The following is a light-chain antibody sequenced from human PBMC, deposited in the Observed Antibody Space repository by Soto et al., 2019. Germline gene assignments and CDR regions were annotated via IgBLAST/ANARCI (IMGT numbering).Light chain of an antibody. CDR2: DAS. Sequence: AIRLTQSPSSFSASAGDRVTISCRASQDIDSNLAWYQQKPGKAPKLLIYDASSLESGVPSRFSGSGSGTDFTLTISSLEPEDFAVYYCQQRSNWPRTFGQGTKVDIK. CDR1: QDIDSN. V-gene: IGKV1-8*01. J-gene: IGKJ1*01. CDR3: QQRSNWPRT.